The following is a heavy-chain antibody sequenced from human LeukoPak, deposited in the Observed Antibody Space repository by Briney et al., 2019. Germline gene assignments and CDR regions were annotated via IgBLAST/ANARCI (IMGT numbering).Heavy chain of an antibody. CDR1: GTSFSGYF. J-gene: IGHJ4*02. Sequence: SETLSLTCAVYGTSFSGYFWSWIRQPPGKGPEWIGDINHRGYTNYNPSLKGRVIISVDTSKNQFSLNLTSVTAADTAVYYCARAYYSTSFYPYWGQRTSVTVSS. CDR3: ARAYYSTSFYPY. V-gene: IGHV4-34*01. D-gene: IGHD2-2*01. CDR2: INHRGYT.